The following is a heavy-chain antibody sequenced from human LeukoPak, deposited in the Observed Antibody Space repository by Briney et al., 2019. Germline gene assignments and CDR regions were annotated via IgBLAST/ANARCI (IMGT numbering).Heavy chain of an antibody. V-gene: IGHV3-23*01. CDR1: GFTFSSYA. J-gene: IGHJ4*02. D-gene: IGHD3-9*01. Sequence: GGSLRLSCAASGFTFSSYAMTWVRQAPGKGLEWVSVISGRGDRTYYADSVKGRFTISRDNSKNTLYLQMNSLRAEDTAVYYCAKRPGNHDILTQYYFDFWGQGTLVTVSS. CDR3: AKRPGNHDILTQYYFDF. CDR2: ISGRGDRT.